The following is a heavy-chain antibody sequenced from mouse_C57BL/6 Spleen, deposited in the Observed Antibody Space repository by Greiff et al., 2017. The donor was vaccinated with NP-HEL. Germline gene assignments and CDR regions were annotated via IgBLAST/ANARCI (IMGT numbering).Heavy chain of an antibody. CDR3: TVWDY. CDR1: GFTFSNYW. J-gene: IGHJ2*01. V-gene: IGHV6-3*01. CDR2: IRLKSDNYAT. Sequence: EVQLVESGGGLVQPGGSMKLSCVASGFTFSNYWMNWVRQSPETGLEWVAQIRLKSDNYATHYAESVKGRFTISRDDSKSSVYLQMNNLRAEDTGIYYCTVWDYWGQGTTLTVSS.